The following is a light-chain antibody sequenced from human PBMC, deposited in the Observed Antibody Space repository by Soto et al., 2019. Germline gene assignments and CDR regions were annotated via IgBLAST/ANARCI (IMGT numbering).Light chain of an antibody. CDR2: KAS. CDR1: QRIISW. CDR3: QQYNSFPT. V-gene: IGKV1-5*03. Sequence: DIQMTQSPSTLSASVGDRVTIPSRPSQRIISWLAWYQQKQGKAPKLLIYKASSLESGVPSRFSGSGSGTEFSLTISSLQPDDFATYYCQQYNSFPTFGQGTKVEIK. J-gene: IGKJ1*01.